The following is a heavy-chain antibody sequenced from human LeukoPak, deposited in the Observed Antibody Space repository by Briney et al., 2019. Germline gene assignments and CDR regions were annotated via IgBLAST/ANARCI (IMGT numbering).Heavy chain of an antibody. CDR2: IYYSGST. CDR3: ARDSFSWYGSGRSHL. Sequence: SQTLSLTCTVSGGSISSGDYYWSWIRQPPGKGLEWIGYIYYSGSTYYNPSLKSRVTISVDTSKNQFSLKLSSVTAADTAVYYCARDSFSWYGSGRSHLWGQGTLVTVSS. V-gene: IGHV4-30-4*01. J-gene: IGHJ4*02. D-gene: IGHD3-10*01. CDR1: GGSISSGDYY.